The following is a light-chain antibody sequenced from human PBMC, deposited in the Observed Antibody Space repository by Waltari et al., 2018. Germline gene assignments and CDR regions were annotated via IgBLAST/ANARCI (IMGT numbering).Light chain of an antibody. CDR1: NSNIGSNY. J-gene: IGLJ3*02. CDR3: AAWDDSLNSRV. V-gene: IGLV1-47*01. CDR2: RND. Sequence: QSVLTQPPSASGAPGQRVTISCSGGNSNIGSNYLFWYQQLPGTAPKLLIYRNDQRPSGGPGRFSGSKSGTSASLAITGLRSEDEAEYYCAAWDDSLNSRVFGGGTKLTVL.